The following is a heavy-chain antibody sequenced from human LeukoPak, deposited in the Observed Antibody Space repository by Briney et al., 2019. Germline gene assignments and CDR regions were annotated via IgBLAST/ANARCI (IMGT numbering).Heavy chain of an antibody. J-gene: IGHJ6*03. CDR2: INHSGST. CDR1: GGSFSGYY. V-gene: IGHV4-34*01. D-gene: IGHD1-26*01. CDR3: ARTGGSFYVYYYMDV. Sequence: SETLSLTCAVYGGSFSGYYWSWIRQPPGKGLEWIGEINHSGSTNYNPSLKSRVTISVDTSKNQFSLKLSSVTAADTAVYYCARTGGSFYVYYYMDVWGKGTTVTVSS.